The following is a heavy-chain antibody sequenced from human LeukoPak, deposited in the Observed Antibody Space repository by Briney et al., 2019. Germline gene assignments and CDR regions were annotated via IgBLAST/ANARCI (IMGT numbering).Heavy chain of an antibody. CDR1: GYTFTGYY. D-gene: IGHD2-21*02. J-gene: IGHJ4*02. CDR3: AIRSDGAYCGGDRFYLDY. CDR2: IIPIFGTA. Sequence: GASVKVSCKAPGYTFTGYYMHWVRQAPGQGLEWMGGIIPIFGTANYAQKFQGRVTLTADRSTTTAYMELSSLRSEDTAIYYCAIRSDGAYCGGDRFYLDYWGQGTLVTVSS. V-gene: IGHV1-69*06.